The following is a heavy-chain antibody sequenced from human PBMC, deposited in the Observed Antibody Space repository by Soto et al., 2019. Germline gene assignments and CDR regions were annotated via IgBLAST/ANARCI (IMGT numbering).Heavy chain of an antibody. V-gene: IGHV3-23*01. CDR2: ISGSGGST. CDR1: GFTFSSYA. J-gene: IGHJ4*02. CDR3: AKGLYGSGSTNFDY. Sequence: EVQLLESGGGLVQPGGSLRLSCAASGFTFSSYAMSWVRQAPGMGLAWVSAISGSGGSTYYADSVKGRFTISRDNSKNTLYLQMNSLRAEDTAVYYCAKGLYGSGSTNFDYWGQGTLVTVSS. D-gene: IGHD3-10*01.